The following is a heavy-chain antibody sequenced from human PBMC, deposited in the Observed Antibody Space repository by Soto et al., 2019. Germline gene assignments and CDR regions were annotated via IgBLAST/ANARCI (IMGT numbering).Heavy chain of an antibody. V-gene: IGHV4-59*01. J-gene: IGHJ6*02. CDR3: ARGEDAFFYYGLDV. Sequence: SETLSLTCTVSGGSITSSYWSWIRRPPGKGLEWIAYIYDTGISGYTPSTSYNPSLKSRVTMSMDTSKSQFSLKLTSVTAADTAVYYCARGEDAFFYYGLDVWGQGITVTVSS. CDR1: GGSITSSY. CDR2: IYDTGISGYTPST.